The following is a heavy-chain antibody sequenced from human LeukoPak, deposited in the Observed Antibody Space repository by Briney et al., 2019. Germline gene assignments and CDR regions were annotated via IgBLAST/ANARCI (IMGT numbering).Heavy chain of an antibody. CDR1: GGSISSHY. J-gene: IGHJ6*03. D-gene: IGHD6-13*01. CDR3: AREGRSAADDNYYYYYYMDV. V-gene: IGHV4-59*11. Sequence: SETLSLTCTVSGGSISSHYWSWIRQPPGKGLEWIGYIYYNGSTNYNPSLKSRVTISVDTSKNQFSLKLSSVTAADTAVYYCAREGRSAADDNYYYYYYMDVWGKGTTVTVSS. CDR2: IYYNGST.